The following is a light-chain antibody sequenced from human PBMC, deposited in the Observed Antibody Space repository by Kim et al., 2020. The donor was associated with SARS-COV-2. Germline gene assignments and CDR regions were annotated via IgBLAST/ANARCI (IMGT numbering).Light chain of an antibody. CDR3: QQLKTYPRVT. J-gene: IGKJ4*01. Sequence: DIQLTQSPSFLSASVGDSVTITCRASQDISTYLAWYQQRSGKAPKLLIYAASTLQTWVPSTFSGSGSGTEFTLTISSLQPEDFATYYCQQLKTYPRVTFGGGTKVDIK. CDR2: AAS. V-gene: IGKV1-9*01. CDR1: QDISTY.